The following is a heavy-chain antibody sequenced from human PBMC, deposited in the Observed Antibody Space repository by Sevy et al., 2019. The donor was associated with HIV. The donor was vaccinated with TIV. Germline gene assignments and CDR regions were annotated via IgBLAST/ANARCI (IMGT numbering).Heavy chain of an antibody. V-gene: IGHV1-8*01. Sequence: ASVKVSCEASGYTFTSYDINWVRQATGQGLEWMGWMSPNSGATGFAQKFQGRVTLTRNTSISTAYMEVSRLRSEDTAVYYCAGGGYCDFWSYEYYYYGMDVWGQGTTVTVSS. CDR3: AGGGYCDFWSYEYYYYGMDV. CDR1: GYTFTSYD. D-gene: IGHD3-3*01. J-gene: IGHJ6*02. CDR2: MSPNSGAT.